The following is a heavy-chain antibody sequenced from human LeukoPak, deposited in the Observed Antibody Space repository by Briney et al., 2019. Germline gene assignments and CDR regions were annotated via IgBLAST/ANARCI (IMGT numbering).Heavy chain of an antibody. J-gene: IGHJ4*02. CDR1: GFTVTSSA. D-gene: IGHD3-10*01. CDR3: AADYGSGSYVDFDY. Sequence: AAVKVSCKASGFTVTSSAVQWVRQARGQRLEWIGWIVVGSGNTNYAQKFQERVTITRDMSTSTAYMELSSLRSEDTAVYYCAADYGSGSYVDFDYWGQGTLVTVSS. V-gene: IGHV1-58*01. CDR2: IVVGSGNT.